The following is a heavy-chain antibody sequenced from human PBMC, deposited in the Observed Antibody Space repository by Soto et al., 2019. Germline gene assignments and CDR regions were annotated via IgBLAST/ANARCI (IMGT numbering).Heavy chain of an antibody. Sequence: QVQLVQSGAEVKKPGASVKVSCKASGYSFTGYYIHWVRQAPGQGLEWMGWIKPNSGGTHSAPKFQGRVIMTRDTSISTAYMELTRLTSDDTAIYYCARGRYRPISTYYFDPWGQGALVTVSP. J-gene: IGHJ5*02. V-gene: IGHV1-2*02. CDR1: GYSFTGYY. D-gene: IGHD1-26*01. CDR2: IKPNSGGT. CDR3: ARGRYRPISTYYFDP.